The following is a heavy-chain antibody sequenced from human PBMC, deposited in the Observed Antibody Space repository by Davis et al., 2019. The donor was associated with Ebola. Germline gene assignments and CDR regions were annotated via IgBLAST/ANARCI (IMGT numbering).Heavy chain of an antibody. V-gene: IGHV4-39*01. CDR3: ARQGDGGRSFDY. CDR2: IYYSGSP. CDR1: GGSISSSRYY. D-gene: IGHD1-26*01. Sequence: PSETLSLTCTVSGGSISSSRYYWGWIRQPPGKGLEWIGNIYYSGSPSYNPSLKSRVTISVDTSKNQFSLRLASVTAADTAVYYCARQGDGGRSFDYWGQGTLVTVSS. J-gene: IGHJ4*02.